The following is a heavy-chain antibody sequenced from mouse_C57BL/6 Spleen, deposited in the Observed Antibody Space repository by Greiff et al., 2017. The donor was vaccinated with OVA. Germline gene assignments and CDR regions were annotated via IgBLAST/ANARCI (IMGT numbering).Heavy chain of an antibody. CDR3: ARDDDYVSMDY. V-gene: IGHV1-80*01. CDR2: IYPGDGDT. Sequence: VQLQQSGAELVKPGASVKISCKASGYAFSSYWMNWVKQRPGKGLEWIGQIYPGDGDTNYNGKFKGKATLTADKSSSTAYMQLSSLTSEDSAVYFCARDDDYVSMDYWGQGTSVTVSS. J-gene: IGHJ4*01. D-gene: IGHD2-4*01. CDR1: GYAFSSYW.